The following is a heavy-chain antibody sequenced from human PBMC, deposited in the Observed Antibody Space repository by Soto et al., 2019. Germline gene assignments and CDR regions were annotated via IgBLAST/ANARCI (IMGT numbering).Heavy chain of an antibody. CDR3: AKAKKEYDGDNRTPFNS. CDR2: ISANDVGT. D-gene: IGHD1-1*01. CDR1: GFTLRNYA. V-gene: IGHV3-23*01. Sequence: LRLSCEASGFTLRNYAMSWVRQPPGKGLEWVSLISANDVGTYYAESVKTRFTISTDQSRNAVYLQMDSLRADDTAIYYCAKAKKEYDGDNRTPFNSWGKGPWVTVSS. J-gene: IGHJ4*02.